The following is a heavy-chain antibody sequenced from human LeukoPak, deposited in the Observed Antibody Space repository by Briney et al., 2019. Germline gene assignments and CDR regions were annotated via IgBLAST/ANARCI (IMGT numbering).Heavy chain of an antibody. CDR3: ARGQRRAARQSRGMDV. V-gene: IGHV4-4*07. D-gene: IGHD6-6*01. CDR2: IYTSGST. CDR1: GGSISSYY. Sequence: SETLSLTCTVSGGSISSYYWSWIRQPAGKGLEWIGRIYTSGSTNYNPSLKSRVTISVDTSKNQFSLKLSSVTAADTAVYYCARGQRRAARQSRGMDVWGQGTTVTVSS. J-gene: IGHJ6*02.